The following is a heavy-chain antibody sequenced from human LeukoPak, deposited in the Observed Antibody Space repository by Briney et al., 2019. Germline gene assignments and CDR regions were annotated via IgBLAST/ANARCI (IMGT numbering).Heavy chain of an antibody. J-gene: IGHJ4*02. CDR3: ARGPPYYDILTGYFYFDY. D-gene: IGHD3-9*01. Sequence: PGGSLRLSCAASGFTFSTYWMTWVRQAPGKGLEWVANINQDGSEKYYVDSVKGRFTISRDNAKNSLYLQMNSLRAEDTAVYYCARGPPYYDILTGYFYFDYWGQGTLVTVSS. CDR2: INQDGSEK. V-gene: IGHV3-7*01. CDR1: GFTFSTYW.